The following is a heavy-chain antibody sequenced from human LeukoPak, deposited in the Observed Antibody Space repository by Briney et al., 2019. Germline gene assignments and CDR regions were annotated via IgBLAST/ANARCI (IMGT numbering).Heavy chain of an antibody. J-gene: IGHJ4*02. CDR3: VKETGYSHFDN. CDR2: IYYSGST. D-gene: IGHD3-9*01. CDR1: GGSISSYY. Sequence: SETLSLTCTVSGGSISSYYWSWIRQPPGKGLEWIGYIYYSGSTNYNPSLKSRVTISVDTSNNRFSLKLSSVTAADTAVYYCVKETGYSHFDNWVQGTLVTVSS. V-gene: IGHV4-59*12.